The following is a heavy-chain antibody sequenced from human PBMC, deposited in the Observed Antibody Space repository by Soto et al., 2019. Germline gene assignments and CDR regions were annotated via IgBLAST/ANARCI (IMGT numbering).Heavy chain of an antibody. Sequence: ASVKASCKASGYTFTGYYMHWVRQAPGQGLEWMGWINPNSGGTNYAQKFQCRVTMTRDTSISTAYMELSRLRSDDTAVYYCARDNEYYYDSSGQPFDYWGQGTLVTVSS. J-gene: IGHJ4*02. CDR3: ARDNEYYYDSSGQPFDY. CDR2: INPNSGGT. CDR1: GYTFTGYY. D-gene: IGHD3-22*01. V-gene: IGHV1-2*02.